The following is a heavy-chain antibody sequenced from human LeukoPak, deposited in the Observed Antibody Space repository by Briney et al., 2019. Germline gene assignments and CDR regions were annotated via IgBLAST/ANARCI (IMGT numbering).Heavy chain of an antibody. CDR2: INYSGST. CDR1: GGSISSYY. D-gene: IGHD5-12*01. J-gene: IGHJ4*02. CDR3: AKSNGYGLIDY. Sequence: SETLFLTCTVSGGSISSYYWSWIRQPPGKGLEWIGYINYSGSTNYNPSLKSRVTISVDTSKNQFSLKLSSVTAADTAMYYCAKSNGYGLIDYWGQGTLVTVSS. V-gene: IGHV4-59*08.